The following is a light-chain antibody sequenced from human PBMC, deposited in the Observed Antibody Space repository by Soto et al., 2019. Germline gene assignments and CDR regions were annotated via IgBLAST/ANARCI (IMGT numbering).Light chain of an antibody. J-gene: IGLJ3*02. CDR3: CSYAGSSTWV. Sequence: QSALTQPRSVSGSPGQSVTISCTGTSSDVGAYNYVSWYQQHPVKAPKLMISDVNTRPSGVPDRFSGSKSGNTASLTISGLQAEDEDDYYCCSYAGSSTWVFGGGTKLTVL. V-gene: IGLV2-11*01. CDR2: DVN. CDR1: SSDVGAYNY.